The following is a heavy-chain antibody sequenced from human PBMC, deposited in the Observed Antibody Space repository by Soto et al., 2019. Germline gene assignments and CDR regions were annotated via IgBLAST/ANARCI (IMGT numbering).Heavy chain of an antibody. CDR2: ISGSGGST. CDR1: GFTFSSYA. V-gene: IGHV3-23*01. Sequence: GGSLRLSCAASGFTFSSYAMSWVRQAPGKGLEWVSAISGSGGSTYYADSVKGRFTISRDNSKSTLYLQMNSLRAEDTAVYYCAKDWRYCSGGSCYSYWYFDLWGRGTLVTVSS. J-gene: IGHJ2*01. D-gene: IGHD2-15*01. CDR3: AKDWRYCSGGSCYSYWYFDL.